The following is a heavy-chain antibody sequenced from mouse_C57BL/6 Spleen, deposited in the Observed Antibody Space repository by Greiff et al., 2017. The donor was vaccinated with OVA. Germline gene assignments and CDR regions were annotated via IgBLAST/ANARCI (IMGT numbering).Heavy chain of an antibody. Sequence: VQLQQSGPELVKPGASVKISCKASGYSFTGYYMNWVKQSPEKSLEWIGEINPSTGGTTYNQKFKAKATLTVDKSSSTAYMQLKSLTSEDFAVYYCARFYGSSYEGDAMDYWGQGTSVTVSS. V-gene: IGHV1-42*01. CDR3: ARFYGSSYEGDAMDY. J-gene: IGHJ4*01. CDR2: INPSTGGT. D-gene: IGHD1-1*01. CDR1: GYSFTGYY.